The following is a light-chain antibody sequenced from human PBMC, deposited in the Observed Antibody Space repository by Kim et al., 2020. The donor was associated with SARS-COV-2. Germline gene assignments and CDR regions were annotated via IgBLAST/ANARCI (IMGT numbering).Light chain of an antibody. CDR3: QQYGSSPPIT. Sequence: IVLTQSPGTLSLSPGERATLSCRASQSVTSSYLGWYQQKPGQAPRLLMYGVSSRATGIPDRFSGSGSGTDFTLTITRLEPEDFAVYHCQQYGSSPPITFGQGTRLEIK. CDR2: GVS. J-gene: IGKJ5*01. V-gene: IGKV3-20*01. CDR1: QSVTSSY.